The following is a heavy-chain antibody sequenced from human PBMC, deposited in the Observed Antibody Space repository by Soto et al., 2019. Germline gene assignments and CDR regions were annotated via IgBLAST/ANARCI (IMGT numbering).Heavy chain of an antibody. D-gene: IGHD1-26*01. CDR3: ARVWERPGHNWFDP. V-gene: IGHV1-3*01. CDR1: GYTFTSYA. J-gene: IGHJ5*02. Sequence: ASVEVSCKASGYTFTSYAIHWVRQAPGQRLEWMGWINAGNGNTKYSQKFQGRVTITRDTSASTAYMELSSLRSEDTAVYYCARVWERPGHNWFDPWGQGTLVTVSS. CDR2: INAGNGNT.